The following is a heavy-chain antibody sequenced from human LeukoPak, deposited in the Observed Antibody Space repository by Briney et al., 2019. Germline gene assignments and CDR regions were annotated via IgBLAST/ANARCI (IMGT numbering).Heavy chain of an antibody. CDR3: AKGGSSWYLDWFDP. J-gene: IGHJ5*02. CDR1: GFTFSSHG. CDR2: ISGSGGST. Sequence: GGSLRLSCAASGFTFSSHGMSWVRQAPGKGLEWVSAISGSGGSTYYADSVKGRFTISRDNSKNTLYLQMNSLRAEDTAVYYCAKGGSSWYLDWFDPWGQGTLATVSS. V-gene: IGHV3-23*01. D-gene: IGHD6-13*01.